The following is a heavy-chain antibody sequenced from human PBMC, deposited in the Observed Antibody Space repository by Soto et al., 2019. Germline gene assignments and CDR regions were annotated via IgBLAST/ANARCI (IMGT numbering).Heavy chain of an antibody. CDR2: ISGSGANT. Sequence: EVQVLESGGGLVQPGGSLRLSCAASGFTFTDYAMNWVRQAPGQGLEWVSTISGSGANTYYADSVRGRFTISRDNTKNTLSLQMSSLRAEDTAVYYCAKDGKHSNWWWAAFEIWGQGTVFTVS. V-gene: IGHV3-23*01. CDR3: AKDGKHSNWWWAAFEI. D-gene: IGHD2-21*01. J-gene: IGHJ3*02. CDR1: GFTFTDYA.